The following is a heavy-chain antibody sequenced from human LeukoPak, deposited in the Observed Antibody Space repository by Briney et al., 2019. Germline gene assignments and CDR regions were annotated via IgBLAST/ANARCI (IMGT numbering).Heavy chain of an antibody. V-gene: IGHV1-18*01. CDR3: PRDWPHLERRDCFVY. D-gene: IGHD1-1*01. J-gene: IGHJ4*02. Sequence: GASVKVSFKATGYSFTKYGIGWVRQPPGQGLEWMGWISTYKDDTNYAQKIQGRVIMTKDTSTSTVYMELRSVSHDDAAVYYCPRDWPHLERRDCFVYWAQGTLVTVSS. CDR2: ISTYKDDT. CDR1: GYSFTKYG.